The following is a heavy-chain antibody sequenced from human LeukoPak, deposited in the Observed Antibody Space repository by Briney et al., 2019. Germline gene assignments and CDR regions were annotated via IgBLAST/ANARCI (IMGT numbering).Heavy chain of an antibody. CDR1: GGSISSYY. Sequence: PSETLSLTCTVSGGSISSYYWSWIRQPPGKGLEWIGYIYYSGSTNYNPSLKSRVTISVDTSKNQFSLKLSSVTAADTAVYYCARDNHGTSYGILTGYYYYYMDVWGKGTTVTISS. CDR2: IYYSGST. D-gene: IGHD3-9*01. V-gene: IGHV4-59*01. CDR3: ARDNHGTSYGILTGYYYYYMDV. J-gene: IGHJ6*03.